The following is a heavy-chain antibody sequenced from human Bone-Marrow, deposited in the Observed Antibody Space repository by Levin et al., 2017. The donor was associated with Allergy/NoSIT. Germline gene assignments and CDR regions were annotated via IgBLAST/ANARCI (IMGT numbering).Heavy chain of an antibody. Sequence: SETLSLTCTVSGSSISSGYYWGWIRQPPGKGLEWIGSIYHSGSTYYNPSLKSRVTISVDTSKNQFSLKLSSVTAADTAVYYCARDLVYCSGGSCYPNPDYYYYYGMDVWGQGTTVTVSS. CDR1: GSSISSGYY. V-gene: IGHV4-38-2*02. D-gene: IGHD2-15*01. J-gene: IGHJ6*02. CDR2: IYHSGST. CDR3: ARDLVYCSGGSCYPNPDYYYYYGMDV.